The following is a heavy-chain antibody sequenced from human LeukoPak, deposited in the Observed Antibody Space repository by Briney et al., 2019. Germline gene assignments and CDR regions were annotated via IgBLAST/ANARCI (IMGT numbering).Heavy chain of an antibody. CDR2: ISGSGVST. CDR1: GFTFSNYA. V-gene: IGHV3-23*01. Sequence: GGSLRLSCAASGFTFSNYAMTWVRQAPGKGLEWVSGISGSGVSTYYADSVKGRFTISRDNSKNTLYLQMNSLRAEDTAVYYCARDTIAVAGSYYYGMDVWGQGTTVTVSS. CDR3: ARDTIAVAGSYYYGMDV. D-gene: IGHD6-19*01. J-gene: IGHJ6*02.